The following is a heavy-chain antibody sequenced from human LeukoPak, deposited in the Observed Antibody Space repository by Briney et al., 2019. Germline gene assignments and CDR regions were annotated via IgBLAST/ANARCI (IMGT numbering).Heavy chain of an antibody. Sequence: GGSLRLSCAASGFTFHSFGMHWVRQAPGKGLEWVAVISYDGSDKYYADSVKGRFTISRDNSKNTLYLQMNSLRAEDTAVYYCARGSGYSYAFTGRERTKSRLDYWGPGTLVTVSS. CDR3: ARGSGYSYAFTGRERTKSRLDY. J-gene: IGHJ4*02. V-gene: IGHV3-30*03. D-gene: IGHD5-18*01. CDR2: ISYDGSDK. CDR1: GFTFHSFG.